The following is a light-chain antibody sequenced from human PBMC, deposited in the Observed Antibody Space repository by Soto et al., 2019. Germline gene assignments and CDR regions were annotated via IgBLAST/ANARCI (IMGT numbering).Light chain of an antibody. CDR1: QSVSSN. CDR2: DAS. Sequence: EIVMTQSPATLSVSPGERATLSCRASQSVSSNLAWYQQKPGQAPRLLIYDASTGATGIPARFNGSGSGTEYTLTISSLQSEDSAVYYCQQCSWHPFTVTFGGGTKVEIK. CDR3: QQCSWHPFTVT. J-gene: IGKJ4*01. V-gene: IGKV3-15*01.